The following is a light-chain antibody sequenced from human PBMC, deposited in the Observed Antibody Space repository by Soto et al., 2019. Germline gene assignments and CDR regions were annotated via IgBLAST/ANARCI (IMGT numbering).Light chain of an antibody. V-gene: IGKV1-39*01. J-gene: IGKJ1*01. CDR2: AAS. Sequence: IPMTQSPSSLSASVGDRVTITCRASQSISSYLNWYQQKPGKAPKLLIYAASSLQSGVPSRFSGSGSGTDFTLTISRLQPEDFATYYCQQSYSTPWTFGQGTKVDIK. CDR3: QQSYSTPWT. CDR1: QSISSY.